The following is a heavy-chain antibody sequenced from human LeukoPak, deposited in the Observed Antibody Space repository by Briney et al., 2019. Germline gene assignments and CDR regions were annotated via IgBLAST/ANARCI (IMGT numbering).Heavy chain of an antibody. J-gene: IGHJ4*02. CDR2: ISSSSSYI. D-gene: IGHD2-8*02. CDR3: ASSATTGGGVGY. CDR1: GFTFSSYS. V-gene: IGHV3-21*01. Sequence: GGSLRLSCAASGFTFSSYSMNWVRQAPGKGLECVSSISSSSSYIYYADSVKGRFTISRDNAKNSLYLQMNSLRAEDTAVYYCASSATTGGGVGYWGQGTLVTVSS.